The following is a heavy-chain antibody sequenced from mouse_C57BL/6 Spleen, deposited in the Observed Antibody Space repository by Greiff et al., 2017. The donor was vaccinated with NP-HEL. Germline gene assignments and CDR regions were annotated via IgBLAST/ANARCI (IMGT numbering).Heavy chain of an antibody. D-gene: IGHD4-1*01. V-gene: IGHV2-6-1*01. J-gene: IGHJ4*01. CDR1: GFSLTSYG. CDR2: IWSAGST. Sequence: QVQLQQSGPGLVAPSQSLSITCTVSGFSLTSYGVHWVRQPPGKGLEWLVVIWSAGSTTYNSALKSRLSISKDNSKSQVFLKMNSLQTDDTAMYYCARHPLTGHAMDYWGQGTSVTVSS. CDR3: ARHPLTGHAMDY.